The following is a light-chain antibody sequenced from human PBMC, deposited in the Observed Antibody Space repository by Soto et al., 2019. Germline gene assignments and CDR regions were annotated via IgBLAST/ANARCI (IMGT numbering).Light chain of an antibody. J-gene: IGLJ3*02. CDR1: SSDVGSYNL. Sequence: QSALTQPASVSGSPGQSITISCTGTSSDVGSYNLVSWYQQHPGKAPKLMIYESSKRPSGVSNRFSGSKSGNTASLTISGLQAEDEAAYYCCSYAGSRVFGGGTKLTVL. V-gene: IGLV2-23*01. CDR3: CSYAGSRV. CDR2: ESS.